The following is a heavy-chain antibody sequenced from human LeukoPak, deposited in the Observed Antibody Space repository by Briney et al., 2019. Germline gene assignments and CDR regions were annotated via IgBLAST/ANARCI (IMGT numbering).Heavy chain of an antibody. V-gene: IGHV1-24*01. CDR3: ATPRHYGSGMYYFDY. J-gene: IGHJ4*02. Sequence: ASVKVSCKVSGYTLTELSMHWVRQPPGKGLEWMGGFDPEDGETIYAQKFQGRVTMTEDTSTDTAYMKLSSLRSEDTAVYYCATPRHYGSGMYYFDYWGQGTLVTVSS. CDR2: FDPEDGET. D-gene: IGHD3-10*01. CDR1: GYTLTELS.